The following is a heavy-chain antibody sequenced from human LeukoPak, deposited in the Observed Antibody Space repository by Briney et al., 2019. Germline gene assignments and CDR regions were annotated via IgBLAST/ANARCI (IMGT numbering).Heavy chain of an antibody. CDR3: ARSLIVASEDY. Sequence: PGGSLRLSCAASGFRFDSFYMGWIRQVPGKGLDYIAFISASGAVPYYAESVKGRFTISRANAKNSVSLQMNSLSADDTAVYYCARSLIVASEDYWGQGTLVTVSS. J-gene: IGHJ4*02. D-gene: IGHD3-22*01. CDR1: GFRFDSFY. CDR2: ISASGAVP. V-gene: IGHV3-11*04.